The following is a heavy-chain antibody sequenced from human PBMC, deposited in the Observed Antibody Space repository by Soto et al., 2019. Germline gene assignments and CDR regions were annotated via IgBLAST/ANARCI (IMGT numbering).Heavy chain of an antibody. Sequence: SVKVSCKASGGTFSSYAISWVRQAPGQGLEWMGGIIPIFGTANYAQKFQGRVTITADESTSTAYMELSSLRSEDTAVYYCARGRGYYGSGSYYYYGMDVWGQGTTVTVS. J-gene: IGHJ6*02. CDR1: GGTFSSYA. V-gene: IGHV1-69*13. D-gene: IGHD3-10*01. CDR3: ARGRGYYGSGSYYYYGMDV. CDR2: IIPIFGTA.